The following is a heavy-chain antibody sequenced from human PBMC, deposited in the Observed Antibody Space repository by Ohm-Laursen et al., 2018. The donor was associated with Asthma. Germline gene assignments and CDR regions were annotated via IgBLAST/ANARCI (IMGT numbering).Heavy chain of an antibody. Sequence: SLRLSCAAAGFTFSSYWMSWVRQAPGKGLEWVANIKQDGSEKYYVDSVKGRFTISRDNAKNSLYLQMNSLRAEDTAVYYCATPARRDYYYGMDVWGQGTTVTVSS. V-gene: IGHV3-7*03. CDR3: ATPARRDYYYGMDV. CDR2: IKQDGSEK. J-gene: IGHJ6*02. D-gene: IGHD6-6*01. CDR1: GFTFSSYW.